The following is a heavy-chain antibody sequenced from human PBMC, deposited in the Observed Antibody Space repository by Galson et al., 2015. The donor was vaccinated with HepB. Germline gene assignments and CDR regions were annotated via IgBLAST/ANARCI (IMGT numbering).Heavy chain of an antibody. CDR1: GFTFSNYA. V-gene: IGHV3-23*01. CDR2: ISDSGDST. CDR3: AKDAAPGSGSRYFDD. Sequence: SLRLSCAASGFTFSNYAITWVRQAPGQGLEWVSAISDSGDSTYYADSVRVRFTISRDNSKNTLYLQMNGLTADDTAVYFCAKDAAPGSGSRYFDDWGQGTLVPVSS. J-gene: IGHJ4*02. D-gene: IGHD6-19*01.